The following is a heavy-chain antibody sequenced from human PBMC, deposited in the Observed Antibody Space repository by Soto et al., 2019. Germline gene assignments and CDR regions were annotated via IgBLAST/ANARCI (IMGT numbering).Heavy chain of an antibody. V-gene: IGHV1-2*02. CDR1: GYTFSDYY. Sequence: QVQLVQSGAEVRKPGASVKVSRKASGYTFSDYYIHWVRQAPGQGLEWMGWINPNSGGTKYAPKFRGGVTMTRDTSITTAYMELSRLRSGDTAVYYCAREPATAKPEGVDFWGQGTLVTVSS. CDR3: AREPATAKPEGVDF. J-gene: IGHJ4*02. CDR2: INPNSGGT. D-gene: IGHD1-1*01.